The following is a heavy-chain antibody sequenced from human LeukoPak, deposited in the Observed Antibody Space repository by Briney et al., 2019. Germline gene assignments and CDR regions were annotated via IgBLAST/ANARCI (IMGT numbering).Heavy chain of an antibody. D-gene: IGHD3-22*01. Sequence: GGSLRLSCAASGVTFSSYAMSWVRQAPGKGLEWVSAISGSGGSTYYADSVKGRFTISRDNSKNTLYLQMNSLRAEDTAVYYCAREDYYDSSGHYAFDIWGQGTMVTVSS. CDR1: GVTFSSYA. CDR3: AREDYYDSSGHYAFDI. V-gene: IGHV3-23*01. CDR2: ISGSGGST. J-gene: IGHJ3*02.